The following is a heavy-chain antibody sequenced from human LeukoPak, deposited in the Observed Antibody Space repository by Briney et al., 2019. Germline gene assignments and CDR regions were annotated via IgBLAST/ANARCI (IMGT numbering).Heavy chain of an antibody. Sequence: GRSLRLSCAASGFTFSSYGMHWVRQAPGKGLEWVAVIWYDGSNKYYADSVKGRFTISRDNSKNTLYLQMNSLRAEDTAVYYCARDRWVITGTTSIAYYFDYWGQGTLVTVSS. CDR1: GFTFSSYG. CDR3: ARDRWVITGTTSIAYYFDY. D-gene: IGHD1-7*01. CDR2: IWYDGSNK. J-gene: IGHJ4*02. V-gene: IGHV3-33*01.